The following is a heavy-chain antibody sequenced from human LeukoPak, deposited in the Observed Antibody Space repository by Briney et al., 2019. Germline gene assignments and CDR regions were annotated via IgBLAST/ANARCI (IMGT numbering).Heavy chain of an antibody. D-gene: IGHD6-6*01. CDR2: ISAYNGNT. V-gene: IGHV1-18*03. Sequence: ASVKVSCKASGYTFTSYGISWVRQAPGQGLEWMGWISAYNGNTNYAQKLQGRVTMTTDTSTSTAYMELSSLRSEDMAVYYCARVVSSSPRENWFDPWGQGTLVTVSS. J-gene: IGHJ5*02. CDR1: GYTFTSYG. CDR3: ARVVSSSPRENWFDP.